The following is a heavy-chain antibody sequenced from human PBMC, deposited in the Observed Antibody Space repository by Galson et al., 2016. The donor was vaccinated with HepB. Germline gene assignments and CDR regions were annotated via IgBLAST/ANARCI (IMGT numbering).Heavy chain of an antibody. J-gene: IGHJ4*02. V-gene: IGHV4-34*01. D-gene: IGHD3-10*01. Sequence: RQPPGKGLEWIGEIFHGGATNYNPSLKSRVTITEDTSKNQLSLKLTSVTAAATAVYSCAKGTGGSGGYSQCLRYWGQGTLVTVSS. CDR2: IFHGGAT. CDR3: AKGTGGSGGYSQCLRY.